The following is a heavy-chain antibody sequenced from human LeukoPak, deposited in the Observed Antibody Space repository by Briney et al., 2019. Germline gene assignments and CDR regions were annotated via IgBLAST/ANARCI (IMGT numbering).Heavy chain of an antibody. CDR2: ISDSGSTI. V-gene: IGHV3-48*04. D-gene: IGHD1-1*01. J-gene: IGHJ4*02. Sequence: QPGGSLRLSCAASTFTFSTYSMNWVRQAPGKGLEWVSYISDSGSTIYYADSLKGRFTISRDNAKKSLYLQMNSLRAEDTAVYYCARSWIGTTHWYFDYWGQGTLVTVSS. CDR1: TFTFSTYS. CDR3: ARSWIGTTHWYFDY.